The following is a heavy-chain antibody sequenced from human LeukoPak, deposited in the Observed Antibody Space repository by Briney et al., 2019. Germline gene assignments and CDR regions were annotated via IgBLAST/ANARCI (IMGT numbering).Heavy chain of an antibody. CDR2: ISSSGDTV. Sequence: GGSLRLSCAASGFTFSDYYMSWIRQAPGKGLEWIPYISSSGDTVYYADSVKGRFTISRDNAKNSLYLQMNSLRAEDTAVYYCARAKVGFGDLFDYWGQGPLVTVSS. CDR3: ARAKVGFGDLFDY. D-gene: IGHD3-10*01. J-gene: IGHJ4*02. CDR1: GFTFSDYY. V-gene: IGHV3-11*01.